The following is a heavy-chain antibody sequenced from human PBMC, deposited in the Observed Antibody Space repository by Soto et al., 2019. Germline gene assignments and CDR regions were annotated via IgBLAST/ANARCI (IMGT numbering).Heavy chain of an antibody. V-gene: IGHV1-69*06. CDR1: GGTFSSYA. J-gene: IGHJ6*02. Sequence: QVQLVQSGAEVKKPGSSVKVSCKASGGTFSSYAISWVRQAPGQGLEWMGGIIPIFGTANYAQKFQGRGTITADKSTSTAYMELSSLRSEDTAVYYCARVYYYGSGSSYYGMDVWGQGTTVTVSS. D-gene: IGHD3-10*01. CDR3: ARVYYYGSGSSYYGMDV. CDR2: IIPIFGTA.